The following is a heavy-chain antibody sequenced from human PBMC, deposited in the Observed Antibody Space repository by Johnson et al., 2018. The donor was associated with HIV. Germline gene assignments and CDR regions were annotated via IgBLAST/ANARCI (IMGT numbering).Heavy chain of an antibody. Sequence: VQLVESGGGLVQPGGSLRLSCAASGFTFSSYAMNWVRQAPGKGLEWVSAISDSGGSTYFADSVKGRFTIARDDSKNTLYLQMNSLRAEDTAVYYCARGFLTGTPSDAFDIWGQGTMVTVSS. CDR2: ISDSGGST. J-gene: IGHJ3*02. CDR1: GFTFSSYA. V-gene: IGHV3-23*04. D-gene: IGHD1-1*01. CDR3: ARGFLTGTPSDAFDI.